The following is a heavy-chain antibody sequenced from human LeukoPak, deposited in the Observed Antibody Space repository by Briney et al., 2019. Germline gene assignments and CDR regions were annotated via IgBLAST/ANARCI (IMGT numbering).Heavy chain of an antibody. CDR1: GYTLTELS. CDR2: IIPFLGIA. CDR3: ARAGSPTLNYFDA. Sequence: ASVKVSCKVSGYTLTELSMHWVQQAPGQGLEWMGRIIPFLGIANYAQKFQGRATITADKSTRTAYMELTSLTSEDTAMYFCARAGSPTLNYFDAWGQGSLVSVSS. D-gene: IGHD1-1*01. V-gene: IGHV1-69*04. J-gene: IGHJ5*02.